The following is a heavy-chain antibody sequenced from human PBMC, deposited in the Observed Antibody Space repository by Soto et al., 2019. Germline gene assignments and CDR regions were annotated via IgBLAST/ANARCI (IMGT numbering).Heavy chain of an antibody. D-gene: IGHD2-21*01. Sequence: EVQLVESGGGLVQPGGSLRLSCAASGFTFSSYWMHWVRQVPGKGLVWVSRINPDASSIMYADSVKGRFTISKDDAKNSLYLQVNSLRAADTAVYYCVSGGGANYSGLFDYGGQGTLVSVSS. CDR1: GFTFSSYW. CDR3: VSGGGANYSGLFDY. V-gene: IGHV3-74*03. J-gene: IGHJ4*02. CDR2: INPDASSI.